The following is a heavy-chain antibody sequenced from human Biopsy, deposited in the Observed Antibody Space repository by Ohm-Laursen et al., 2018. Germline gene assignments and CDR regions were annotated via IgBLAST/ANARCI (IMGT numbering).Heavy chain of an antibody. J-gene: IGHJ3*02. Sequence: GTLSLTCTISGGSISGSSWSWIRQAPGKGLEWIGYISYSRDTNYNPSLKSRITISVDTSKNQFSLKLTSVTAADTAVYYCAKHGSGWTGDDAFHIWGQGTMVTVSS. V-gene: IGHV4-59*08. CDR2: ISYSRDT. CDR3: AKHGSGWTGDDAFHI. CDR1: GGSISGSS. D-gene: IGHD6-19*01.